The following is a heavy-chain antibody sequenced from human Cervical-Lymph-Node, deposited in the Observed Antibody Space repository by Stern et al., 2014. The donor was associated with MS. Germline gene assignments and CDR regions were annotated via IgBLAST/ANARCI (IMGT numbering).Heavy chain of an antibody. CDR2: ILSVLGTT. J-gene: IGHJ4*02. V-gene: IGHV1-69*06. CDR3: ARGGGLVGYFDY. Sequence: VQLEESGAEVKQPWSSVKVSCKASGDTFSRYAINWVRQVPGQGLEWMGGILSVLGTTNYAKKLQGRVTITADKSTNTAYMELMTLRSEDTAVYYCARGGGLVGYFDYWGQGTLVSVSS. D-gene: IGHD1-26*01. CDR1: GDTFSRYA.